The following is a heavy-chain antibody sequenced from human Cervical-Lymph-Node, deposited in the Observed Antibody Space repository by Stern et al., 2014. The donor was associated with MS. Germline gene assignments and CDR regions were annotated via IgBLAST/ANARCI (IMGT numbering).Heavy chain of an antibody. J-gene: IGHJ5*02. D-gene: IGHD3-10*01. Sequence: VQLGQSGADVKKPGSSVRVSCKASGDISWLRRAPGQGLEYMASIIRPVGTAHYTQRFQGRLTISADKSTNTPYRELSSLRADDTAMYYCARGAGDNWFDPWGQGTLVSVSS. CDR1: GD. V-gene: IGHV1-69*06. CDR3: ARGAGDNWFDP. CDR2: IIRPVGTA.